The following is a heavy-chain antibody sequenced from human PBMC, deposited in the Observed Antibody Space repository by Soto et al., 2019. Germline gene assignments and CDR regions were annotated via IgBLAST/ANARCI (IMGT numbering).Heavy chain of an antibody. V-gene: IGHV3-11*01. CDR3: AIDVGPRQAARFDP. J-gene: IGHJ5*02. Sequence: QVQLVESGGGLVKPGGSLRLYCAASGFTFSDYYMSWIRQAPGKGLEWVSYISSSGSTIYYADSMKGRFNISRDNAKNSLYLQMNSLRAEDTAVYYCAIDVGPRQAARFDPWGQGTLGTVSS. CDR2: ISSSGSTI. CDR1: GFTFSDYY. D-gene: IGHD2-15*01.